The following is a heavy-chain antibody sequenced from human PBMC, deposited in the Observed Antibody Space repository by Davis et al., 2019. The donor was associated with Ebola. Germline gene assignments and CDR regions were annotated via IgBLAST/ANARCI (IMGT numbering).Heavy chain of an antibody. J-gene: IGHJ6*02. V-gene: IGHV3-11*01. D-gene: IGHD6-6*01. CDR3: ARRFIAARFLVVYGMDV. CDR2: ISSSGSTI. Sequence: GESLKISCAASGFTVSSNYMSWIRQAPGKGLEWVSYISSSGSTIYYADSVKGRFTISRDNAKNSLYLQMNSLRAEDTAVYYCARRFIAARFLVVYGMDVWGQGTTVTVSS. CDR1: GFTVSSNY.